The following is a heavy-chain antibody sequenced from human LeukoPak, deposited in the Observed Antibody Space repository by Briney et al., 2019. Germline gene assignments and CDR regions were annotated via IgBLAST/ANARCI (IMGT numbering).Heavy chain of an antibody. J-gene: IGHJ3*02. Sequence: SETLSLTCTVSGGSISSSSYYWGWIRQPPGKGLEWIGSIYYSGSTYYNPSLKSRVTISVDTSKNQFSLKPSSVTAADTAVYYCARDAVYNWNDVSAFDIWGQGTMVTVSS. CDR3: ARDAVYNWNDVSAFDI. D-gene: IGHD1-20*01. CDR2: IYYSGST. V-gene: IGHV4-39*07. CDR1: GGSISSSSYY.